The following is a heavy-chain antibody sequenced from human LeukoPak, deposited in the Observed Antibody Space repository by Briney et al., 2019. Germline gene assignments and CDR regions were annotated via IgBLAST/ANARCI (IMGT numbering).Heavy chain of an antibody. CDR2: INHSGST. J-gene: IGHJ5*02. Sequence: SETLSLTCAVYGGSFSDYYWSWIRQPPGKGLEWIGEINHSGSTNYNPSLKSRVTISVDTSKNQFSLKLSSVTAADTAVYHCARGHYYDSRGRRFDPWGQGTLVTVSS. CDR3: ARGHYYDSRGRRFDP. V-gene: IGHV4-34*01. D-gene: IGHD3-22*01. CDR1: GGSFSDYY.